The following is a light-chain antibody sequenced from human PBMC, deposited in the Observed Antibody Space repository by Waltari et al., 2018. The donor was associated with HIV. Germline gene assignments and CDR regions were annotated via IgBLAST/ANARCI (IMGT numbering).Light chain of an antibody. CDR2: GVS. J-gene: IGLJ3*02. Sequence: QSALAQPTSVAGSPGQSITISCTGSISDLGLYDFVSCYQQYPDKAPRLLIYGVSSRPSGISDRFSAFKSGNTATLTISGLQAEDEADYYCSSLTLTHSVLFGGGTRLTVL. V-gene: IGLV2-14*03. CDR3: SSLTLTHSVL. CDR1: ISDLGLYDF.